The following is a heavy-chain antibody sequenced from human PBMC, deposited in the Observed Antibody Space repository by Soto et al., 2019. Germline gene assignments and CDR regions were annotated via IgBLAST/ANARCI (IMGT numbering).Heavy chain of an antibody. Sequence: TSETLSLTCAVSGAPVSSTYWWSWVRQPPGKGPEWIGEINHRGSANYNPSLKSRVTISVDISKSQFSLRLTSVTAADTAVYYCARYNAASGTYYFDFWGQGALVTVSS. D-gene: IGHD6-13*01. J-gene: IGHJ4*02. CDR1: GAPVSSTYW. CDR2: INHRGSA. CDR3: ARYNAASGTYYFDF. V-gene: IGHV4-4*02.